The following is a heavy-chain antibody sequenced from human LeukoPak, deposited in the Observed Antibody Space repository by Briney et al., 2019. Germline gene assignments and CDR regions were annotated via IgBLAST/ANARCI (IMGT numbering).Heavy chain of an antibody. CDR2: ISWNSGSI. CDR3: AKEGEVTTVDYYYYYGMDV. Sequence: PGGSLSLSCAASGFTFDDYAMHWVRQAPGKGLEWVSGISWNSGSIGYADSVKGRFTISRDNAKNSLYLQMNSLRAEDTALYYCAKEGEVTTVDYYYYYGMDVWGQGTTVTVSS. J-gene: IGHJ6*02. D-gene: IGHD4-17*01. CDR1: GFTFDDYA. V-gene: IGHV3-9*01.